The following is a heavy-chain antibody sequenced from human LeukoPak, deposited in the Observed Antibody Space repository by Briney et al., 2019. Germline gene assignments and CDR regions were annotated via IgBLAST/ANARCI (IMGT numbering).Heavy chain of an antibody. CDR3: ARRFSSSSGRRFDP. V-gene: IGHV4-59*01. Sequence: SETLSLTCTVSGVSITLYYWTWIRQSPKKGLEWIGDISNSGSNYNPSLSSRLTISTDTSKNHFSLRLTSVSAADTAVYYCARRFSSSSGRRFDPWGQGTLVTVSS. J-gene: IGHJ5*02. CDR2: ISNSGS. D-gene: IGHD6-6*01. CDR1: GVSITLYY.